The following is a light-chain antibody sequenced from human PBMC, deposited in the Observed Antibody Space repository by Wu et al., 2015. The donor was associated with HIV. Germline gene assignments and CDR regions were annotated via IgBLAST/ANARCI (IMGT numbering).Light chain of an antibody. CDR1: QGISSY. CDR2: AAS. CDR3: QQYYSYPPFT. Sequence: AIRMTQSPSSLSASTGDRVTITCRASQGISSYLAWYQQKPGKAPKLLIYAASTLQSGVPSRFSGSGSGTDFTLTISCLQSEDFATYYCQQYYSYPPFTFGPGTKVESN. J-gene: IGKJ3*01. V-gene: IGKV1-8*01.